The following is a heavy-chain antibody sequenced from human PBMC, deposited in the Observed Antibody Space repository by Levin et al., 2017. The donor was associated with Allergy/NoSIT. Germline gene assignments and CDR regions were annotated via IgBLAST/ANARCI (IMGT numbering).Heavy chain of an antibody. V-gene: IGHV3-48*03. CDR1: GFSLNDYE. D-gene: IGHD2-8*01. Sequence: LSLTCVASGFSLNDYELNWVRQAPGKGLVWVSYIRGSDIYYADSVKGRFTISSDNAKNSLYLQMNSVRAEDTAVYFCARGGTYLTNGFDYWGQGTLVTVSS. CDR3: ARGGTYLTNGFDY. CDR2: IRGSDI. J-gene: IGHJ4*02.